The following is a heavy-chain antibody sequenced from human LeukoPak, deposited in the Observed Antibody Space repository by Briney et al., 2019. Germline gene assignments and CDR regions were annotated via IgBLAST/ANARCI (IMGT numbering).Heavy chain of an antibody. V-gene: IGHV1-2*02. CDR1: GYTFTGDY. J-gene: IGHJ4*02. Sequence: ASVKVSCKASGYTFTGDYMHWGRQAPGQGLEWVGWINPNSGGTNYAQKFQGRVTMTRDTSISTAYMELSRLRSDDTAVYYCARVSYDILTGATPFDYWGQGTLVTVSS. CDR3: ARVSYDILTGATPFDY. CDR2: INPNSGGT. D-gene: IGHD3-9*01.